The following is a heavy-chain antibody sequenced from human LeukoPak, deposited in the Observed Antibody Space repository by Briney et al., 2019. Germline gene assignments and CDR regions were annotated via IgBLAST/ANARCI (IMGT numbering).Heavy chain of an antibody. V-gene: IGHV3-30*02. CDR1: GFTFNNFG. CDR2: IGYEGVHK. Sequence: GGSLRLSCAASGFTFNNFGMHWVRQAPGKGLEWVSFIGYEGVHKYYADSVKGRFTISKDNSKATLYLQMNSLRPENTAVYYCAKDLHGGYSSDYWGQGTLVTVFS. D-gene: IGHD4-23*01. CDR3: AKDLHGGYSSDY. J-gene: IGHJ4*02.